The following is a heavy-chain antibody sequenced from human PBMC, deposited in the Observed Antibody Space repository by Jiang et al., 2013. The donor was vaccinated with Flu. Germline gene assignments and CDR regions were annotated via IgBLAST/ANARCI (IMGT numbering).Heavy chain of an antibody. CDR2: INPSGGSI. Sequence: GAEVKKPGASVKVSCKASGYTFTSYYMHWVRQAPGQGLEWMGIINPSGGSISYAQKFQGRVTMTRDTSTSTVYMELSSLRSEDTAVYYCARAPSGGGDSSDHWDAFDIWGQGTMVTVSS. V-gene: IGHV1-46*01. CDR1: GYTFTSYY. J-gene: IGHJ3*02. D-gene: IGHD3-22*01. CDR3: ARAPSGGGDSSDHWDAFDI.